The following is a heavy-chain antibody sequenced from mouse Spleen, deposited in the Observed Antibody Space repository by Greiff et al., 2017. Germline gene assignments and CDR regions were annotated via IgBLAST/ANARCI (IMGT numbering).Heavy chain of an antibody. Sequence: EVQLQQSGPELVKPGASVKISCKASGYTFTVYYMNWVKQSHGKSLEWIGDINPNNGGTSYNQKFKGKATLTVDKSSSTAYMELRSLTSEDSAVYYCARREFITTATDYWGQGTTLTVSS. CDR3: ARREFITTATDY. CDR1: GYTFTVYY. J-gene: IGHJ2*01. V-gene: IGHV1-26*01. CDR2: INPNNGGT. D-gene: IGHD1-2*01.